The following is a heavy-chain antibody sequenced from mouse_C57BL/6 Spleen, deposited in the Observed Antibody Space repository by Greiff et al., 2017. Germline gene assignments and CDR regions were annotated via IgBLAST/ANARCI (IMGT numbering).Heavy chain of an antibody. Sequence: VQLQQSGAELVKPGASVKLSCTASGFNINDYYMHWVTQRTEQGLEWIGRLDPEDGETKYAPKFQGKATITADTSSNTAYLQLSSLTSEDTAVYYCARSGTTVVAYWYFDVWGTGTTVTVSS. CDR1: GFNINDYY. CDR2: LDPEDGET. CDR3: ARSGTTVVAYWYFDV. V-gene: IGHV14-2*01. D-gene: IGHD1-1*01. J-gene: IGHJ1*03.